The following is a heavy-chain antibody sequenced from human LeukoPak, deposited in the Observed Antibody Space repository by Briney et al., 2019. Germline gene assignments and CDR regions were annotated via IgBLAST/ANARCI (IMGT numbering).Heavy chain of an antibody. D-gene: IGHD2-21*01. J-gene: IGHJ4*02. CDR2: ISGSGGAT. V-gene: IGHV3-23*01. Sequence: GGSLRLSCAASGFTFSIYWVHWVRQAPGKGLEWVSAISGSGGATYYADYVKGWFTISRDNSKNTLSLQMNSLRAEDAAVYYCAKEARIVTSGAEFDFWGQGTLVTVSS. CDR1: GFTFSIYW. CDR3: AKEARIVTSGAEFDF.